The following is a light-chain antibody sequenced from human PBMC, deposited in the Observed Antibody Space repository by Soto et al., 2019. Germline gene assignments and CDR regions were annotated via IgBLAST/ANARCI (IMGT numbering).Light chain of an antibody. V-gene: IGKV1-5*03. Sequence: DIQMTQSPSTLSASVGDRVTITCRASQSLSGWLAWYQHKPGKAPKLLIFASSDLESGVPSRFGGGGSGTEYTLNISSLQPDDFETYYCQQYDSYHYIFGQGTKLEIK. J-gene: IGKJ2*01. CDR3: QQYDSYHYI. CDR1: QSLSGW. CDR2: ASS.